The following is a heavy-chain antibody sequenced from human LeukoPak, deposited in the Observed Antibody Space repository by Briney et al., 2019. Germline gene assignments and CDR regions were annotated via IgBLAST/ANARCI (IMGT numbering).Heavy chain of an antibody. CDR1: GGSISSGGYY. Sequence: PSQTLSLTCTVSGGSISSGGYYWSWIRQHPGKGLEWIGYIYYSGSTYYNPSLKSRVTISVDTSKNQFSLKLSSVTAADTAVYYCARAVAVATTPFDCWGQGTLVTVSS. CDR3: ARAVAVATTPFDC. CDR2: IYYSGST. D-gene: IGHD5-24*01. V-gene: IGHV4-31*03. J-gene: IGHJ4*02.